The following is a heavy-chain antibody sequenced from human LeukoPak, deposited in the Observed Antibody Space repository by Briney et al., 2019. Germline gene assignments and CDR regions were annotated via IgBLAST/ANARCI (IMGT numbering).Heavy chain of an antibody. CDR1: GFTVSNNY. J-gene: IGHJ4*02. CDR3: ARSGEAGTFDY. Sequence: GGSLRLSCAVFGFTVSNNYMNWVRQAPGKGLEWVSVIYSGGSTYYADSVKGRFTISRDNSKNTLYLQMNSLRGEDTAVYYCARSGEAGTFDYWGQGTLVTVSS. D-gene: IGHD6-13*01. CDR2: IYSGGST. V-gene: IGHV3-66*01.